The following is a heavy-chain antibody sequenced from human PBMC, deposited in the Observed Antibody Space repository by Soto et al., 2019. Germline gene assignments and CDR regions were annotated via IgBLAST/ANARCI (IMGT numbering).Heavy chain of an antibody. V-gene: IGHV3-30*18. CDR3: AEDIVVVPAAIRANCTNGVCYTN. J-gene: IGHJ4*02. D-gene: IGHD2-2*02. Sequence: PGGSLRLSXAASGFTFSSYGMHWVRQAPGKGLEWVAVISYDGSNKYYADSVKGRFTISRDNSKNTLYLQMNSLRAEDTAVYYCAEDIVVVPAAIRANCTNGVCYTNWGQGTLVTVSS. CDR2: ISYDGSNK. CDR1: GFTFSSYG.